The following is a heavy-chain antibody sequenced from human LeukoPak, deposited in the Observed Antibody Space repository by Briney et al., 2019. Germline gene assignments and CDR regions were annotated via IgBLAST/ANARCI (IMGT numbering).Heavy chain of an antibody. D-gene: IGHD3-10*01. CDR1: GYSFTNYW. CDR2: IYPGDSDT. J-gene: IGHJ3*02. CDR3: ARLSYYGSDPDAFDI. Sequence: GESLKISCKGSGYSFTNYWIGWVRQMPGKGLEWMGIIYPGDSDTRYSPSFQGQVTISADKSISTAYLQWSSLKASDTAMYYCARLSYYGSDPDAFDIWGQGTMVTVSS. V-gene: IGHV5-51*01.